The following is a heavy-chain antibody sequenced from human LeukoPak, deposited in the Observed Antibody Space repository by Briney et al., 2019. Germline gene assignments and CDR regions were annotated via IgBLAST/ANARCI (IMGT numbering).Heavy chain of an antibody. J-gene: IGHJ3*02. V-gene: IGHV4-39*01. CDR3: ESRLGSSSSFAFDI. CDR2: IYYSGST. Sequence: PSETLSLTCTVSGGSISSSSYYWGWIRQPPGKGLEWIGSIYYSGSTYYNPSLKSLVTISVDTSKTQFSLKLSSVTAADTAVYYCESRLGSSSSFAFDIWGQGTMVTVSS. D-gene: IGHD6-6*01. CDR1: GGSISSSSYY.